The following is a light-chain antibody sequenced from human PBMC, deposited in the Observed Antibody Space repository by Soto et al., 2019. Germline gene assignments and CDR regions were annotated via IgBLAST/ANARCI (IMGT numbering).Light chain of an antibody. CDR1: QSLSSY. J-gene: IGKJ5*01. V-gene: IGKV3-20*01. CDR2: GAS. CDR3: QQYGSSPST. Sequence: EIVLTQSPATVSLSPGERATLSCWASQSLSSYLAWYQQKPGQAPRLLIYGASSRATGIPDRFSGSGSGTDFTLTISRLEPEDFAVYYCQQYGSSPSTFGQGTRREIK.